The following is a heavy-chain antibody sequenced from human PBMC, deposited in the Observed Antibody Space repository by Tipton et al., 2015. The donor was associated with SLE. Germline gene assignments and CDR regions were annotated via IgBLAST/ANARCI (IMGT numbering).Heavy chain of an antibody. J-gene: IGHJ4*02. CDR1: GGSITNHS. CDR2: LHYSGNT. D-gene: IGHD6-25*01. Sequence: TLSLTCTVSGGSITNHSWSWIRQPPGKGLEWIGYLHYSGNTDYNPSLKSRVTISADTSKNQFSLKLSSVPAADTAGYFCARQDLGRAATLTFGIWGLGTLVTVSS. V-gene: IGHV4-59*08. CDR3: ARQDLGRAATLTFGI.